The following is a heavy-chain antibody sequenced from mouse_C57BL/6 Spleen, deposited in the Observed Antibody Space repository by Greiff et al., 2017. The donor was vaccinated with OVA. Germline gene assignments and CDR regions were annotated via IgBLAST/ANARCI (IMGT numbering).Heavy chain of an antibody. V-gene: IGHV1-59*01. J-gene: IGHJ2*01. CDR2: IDPSDSYT. CDR1: GYTFTSYW. Sequence: QVQLQQPGAELVRPGTSVKLSCKASGYTFTSYWMHWVKQRPGQGLEWIGVIDPSDSYTNYNQKFKGKATLTVDTSSSTAYMQLSSLTSEDSAVYYCARRVEITTALDYWGQGTTLTVSS. CDR3: ARRVEITTALDY. D-gene: IGHD1-2*01.